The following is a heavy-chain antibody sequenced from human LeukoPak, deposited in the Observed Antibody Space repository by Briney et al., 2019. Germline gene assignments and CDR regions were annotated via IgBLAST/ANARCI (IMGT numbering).Heavy chain of an antibody. CDR3: AREGAFDI. CDR1: GXSISSYY. CDR2: IYYSGST. Sequence: KSSETLSLTWTVSGXSISSYYGSWIRQPPGKGLEWIGYIYYSGSTNYNPSLKSRVTISVDTSKNQFSLKLSSVTAADTAVYYCAREGAFDIWGQGTLVTVSS. J-gene: IGHJ3*02. V-gene: IGHV4-59*01.